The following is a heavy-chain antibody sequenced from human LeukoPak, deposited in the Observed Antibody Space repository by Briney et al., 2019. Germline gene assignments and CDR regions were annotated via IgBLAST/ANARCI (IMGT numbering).Heavy chain of an antibody. J-gene: IGHJ5*02. CDR2: ISGSGGST. CDR1: GFTFSSYA. Sequence: GASLRLSCAASGFTFSSYAMSWVRQAPGKGLEWVSAISGSGGSTYYADSVKGRFTISRDNSKNTLYLRMNSLRAEDTAVYYCAKDMDIVVVAWFDPWGQGTLVTVSS. V-gene: IGHV3-23*01. CDR3: AKDMDIVVVAWFDP. D-gene: IGHD2-15*01.